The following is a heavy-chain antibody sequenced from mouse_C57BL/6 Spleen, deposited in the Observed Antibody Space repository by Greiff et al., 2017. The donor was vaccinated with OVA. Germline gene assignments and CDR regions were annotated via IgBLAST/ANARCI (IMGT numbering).Heavy chain of an antibody. Sequence: VQLQQPGTELVKPGASVTLSCKASGYTFTSYWMHWVKQRPGQGLEWIGNINPSNGGTNYNEKFKSKATLTVDKSSSTAYMQLSSLTSEDSAVYYCARGGYDGYAMDYWGQGTSVTVSS. D-gene: IGHD2-2*01. CDR3: ARGGYDGYAMDY. CDR2: INPSNGGT. J-gene: IGHJ4*01. V-gene: IGHV1-53*01. CDR1: GYTFTSYW.